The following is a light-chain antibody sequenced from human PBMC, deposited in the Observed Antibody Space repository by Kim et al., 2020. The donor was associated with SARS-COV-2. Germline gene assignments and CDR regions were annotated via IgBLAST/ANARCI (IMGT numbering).Light chain of an antibody. CDR1: SSNIGAGYD. CDR3: QSYDSSLRGSV. J-gene: IGLJ3*02. V-gene: IGLV1-40*01. CDR2: GNS. Sequence: QSVLTQPPSVSGAPGQRVTITCTGSSSNIGAGYDVHWYQQLPGTAPKLLIYGNSNRPSGVPDRFSGSKSGTSASLAITGLQVEDEADYYCQSYDSSLRGSVFGGGTQLTVL.